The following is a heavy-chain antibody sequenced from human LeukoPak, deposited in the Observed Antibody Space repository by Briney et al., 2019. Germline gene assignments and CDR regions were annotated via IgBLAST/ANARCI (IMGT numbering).Heavy chain of an antibody. Sequence: KPGGSLRLSCAASGFTFSTYTINWVRQAPGKGLEWVSSISSSSTYIYYADSVKGRFTISRDNAKNSLYLQMNSLRAEDTAVYYCARDEVYGEQYYFDYWGQGTLVTVSS. CDR2: ISSSSTYI. CDR3: ARDEVYGEQYYFDY. V-gene: IGHV3-21*04. J-gene: IGHJ4*02. D-gene: IGHD4/OR15-4a*01. CDR1: GFTFSTYT.